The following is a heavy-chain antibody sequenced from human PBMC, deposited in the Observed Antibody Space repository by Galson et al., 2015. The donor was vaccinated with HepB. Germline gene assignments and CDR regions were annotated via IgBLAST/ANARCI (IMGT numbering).Heavy chain of an antibody. CDR2: ISGSGGST. D-gene: IGHD3-3*01. V-gene: IGHV3-23*01. CDR3: AKGLTRSNTYSFDY. J-gene: IGHJ4*02. CDR1: GFTFSNYA. Sequence: SLRLSCAASGFTFSNYAMSWIRQAPGKGLEWVSGISGSGGSTYYADSVKGRFTISRDNSKNTLYLQMNSLRDEDTAVYYCAKGLTRSNTYSFDYWGQGALVTVSS.